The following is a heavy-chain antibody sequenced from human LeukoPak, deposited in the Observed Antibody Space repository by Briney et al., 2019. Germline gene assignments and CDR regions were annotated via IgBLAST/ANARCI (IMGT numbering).Heavy chain of an antibody. CDR1: GYSFTAYF. CDR2: INPNSGGT. V-gene: IGHV1-2*02. CDR3: ARDFRELGSFDWYFDL. Sequence: ASVKVSCKASGYSFTAYFMHWVRQAPGQGLEWMGWINPNSGGTNYAQKFQGRVTMTRDTSISTAYMELSRLRSDDTAVYYCARDFRELGSFDWYFDLWGRGTLVTVSS. D-gene: IGHD1-26*01. J-gene: IGHJ2*01.